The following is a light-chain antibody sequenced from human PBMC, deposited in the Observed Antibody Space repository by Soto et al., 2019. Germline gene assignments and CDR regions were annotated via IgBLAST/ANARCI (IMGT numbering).Light chain of an antibody. V-gene: IGLV2-8*01. CDR2: EVS. Sequence: QSVLTQPPSASGSPGQLVTISCTGTSSDVGGYNYVSWYQQHPGKAPKLMIYEVSKRPSGVPDRFSGSKSGNTASLTVSGLQAEDEADYYCSSYAGSNWVFGGGTTVNVL. CDR1: SSDVGGYNY. J-gene: IGLJ3*02. CDR3: SSYAGSNWV.